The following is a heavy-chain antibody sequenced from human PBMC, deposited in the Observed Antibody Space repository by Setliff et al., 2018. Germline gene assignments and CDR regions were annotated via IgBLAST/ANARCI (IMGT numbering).Heavy chain of an antibody. J-gene: IGHJ4*02. CDR3: ARRISYYNFWSGYYDY. CDR2: IYYRGST. CDR1: GYSISSGYY. D-gene: IGHD3-3*01. Sequence: PSETLSLTCTVSGYSISSGYYWGWIRQPPGKGLEWIGSIYYRGSTYYNPSLKSRVTISIDTSKNQFSLKLSSVTAADTAVYYCARRISYYNFWSGYYDYWGQGTLVTVSS. V-gene: IGHV4-38-2*02.